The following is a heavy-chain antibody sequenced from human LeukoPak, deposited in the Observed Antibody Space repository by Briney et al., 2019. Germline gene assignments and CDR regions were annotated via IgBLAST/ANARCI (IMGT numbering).Heavy chain of an antibody. CDR3: AKDPGELLSHAFNI. CDR2: ISYDGSNK. D-gene: IGHD3-10*01. CDR1: GFTFSSYA. J-gene: IGHJ3*02. V-gene: IGHV3-30-3*01. Sequence: GGSPRLSCAASGFTFSSYAMHWVRQAPGKGLEWVAVISYDGSNKYYADSVKGRFTISRDNSKSTLYLQMNSLRAEDTAVYYCAKDPGELLSHAFNIWGQGTMVTVSS.